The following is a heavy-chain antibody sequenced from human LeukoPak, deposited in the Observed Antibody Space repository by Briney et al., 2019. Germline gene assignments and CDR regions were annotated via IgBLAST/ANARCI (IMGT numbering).Heavy chain of an antibody. CDR1: GYTFIDFY. D-gene: IGHD3-10*01. V-gene: IGHV1-2*02. Sequence: ASVKVSCKASGYTFIDFYMLWVRQAPGQGLEWMGWINPNSGGTDYAQKFQGRVTMTRDTSTSTAYMELSRPRSDDTAVYHCARGHGSYYYYMDVWGMGTTVTVSS. CDR3: ARGHGSYYYYMDV. CDR2: INPNSGGT. J-gene: IGHJ6*03.